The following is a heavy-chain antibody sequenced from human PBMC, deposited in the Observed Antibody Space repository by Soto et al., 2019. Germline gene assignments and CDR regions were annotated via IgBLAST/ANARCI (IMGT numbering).Heavy chain of an antibody. Sequence: VQLLESGGGLVQPGGSLKLSCTGSGFTFTNFAMSWVRQSPGKGLEWVSSISGSGAVTYYVDSLKGRFTISIDNSNNTVYLQMNSLRAEDTAEYYCARPSDFGGGYVDLWGRGTLVTVSS. J-gene: IGHJ2*01. V-gene: IGHV3-23*01. CDR2: ISGSGAVT. CDR3: ARPSDFGGGYVDL. CDR1: GFTFTNFA. D-gene: IGHD4-17*01.